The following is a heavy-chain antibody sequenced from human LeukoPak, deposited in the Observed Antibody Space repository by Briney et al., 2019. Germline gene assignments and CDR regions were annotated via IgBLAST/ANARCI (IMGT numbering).Heavy chain of an antibody. V-gene: IGHV3-74*03. CDR2: SNSDGRST. J-gene: IGHJ4*02. CDR3: ARSFYESSGYYLGY. D-gene: IGHD3-22*01. Sequence: GGSLRLSCAASGFTFSSYWMHWVRQVPGKGLEWVSRSNSDGRSTTYADSVKGRLTISRDNAKNTLYLQMNSLRAEDTAVYYCARSFYESSGYYLGYWGQGTLVTVSS. CDR1: GFTFSSYW.